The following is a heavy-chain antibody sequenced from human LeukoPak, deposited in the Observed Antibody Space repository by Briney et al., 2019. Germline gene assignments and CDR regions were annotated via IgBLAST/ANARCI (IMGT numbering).Heavy chain of an antibody. D-gene: IGHD3-22*01. CDR3: ANVYCYDSSGLSFDY. Sequence: SEALSLTRTVSVGSISSGSYYWSWVRQPAGKGLGWIGRIYTSGSTNYNPSLKSRVTISVDTSKNPFSLKLSCLSAADTAVYYCANVYCYDSSGLSFDYWGQGTLVTVSS. CDR2: IYTSGST. V-gene: IGHV4-61*02. J-gene: IGHJ4*02. CDR1: VGSISSGSYY.